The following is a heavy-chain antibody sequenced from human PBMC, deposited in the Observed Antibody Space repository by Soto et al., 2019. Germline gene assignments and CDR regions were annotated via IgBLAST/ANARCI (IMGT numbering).Heavy chain of an antibody. D-gene: IGHD3-3*01. CDR1: GFTFSSYW. J-gene: IGHJ5*02. V-gene: IGHV3-74*01. CDR2: INSDGSST. Sequence: GGSLRLSCAASGFTFSSYWMHWVRQAPGKGLVWVSRINSDGSSTSYADSVKGRFTISRDNAKNTLYLQMNSLRAEDTAVYYCARVIGGYYPDNWFDPWGQGTLVTVSS. CDR3: ARVIGGYYPDNWFDP.